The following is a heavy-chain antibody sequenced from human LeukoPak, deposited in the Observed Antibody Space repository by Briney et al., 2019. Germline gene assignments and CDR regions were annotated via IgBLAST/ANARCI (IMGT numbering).Heavy chain of an antibody. D-gene: IGHD6-13*01. Sequence: GGSLRLSCAASGFTFSSYSMNWVRQAPGKGLEWVSAISGSGGSTYYADSVKGRFTISRDNSKNTLYLQMNSLRAEDTAVYYCAKERSGSSSASGYWGQGTLVTVSS. CDR3: AKERSGSSSASGY. CDR2: ISGSGGST. CDR1: GFTFSSYS. J-gene: IGHJ4*02. V-gene: IGHV3-23*01.